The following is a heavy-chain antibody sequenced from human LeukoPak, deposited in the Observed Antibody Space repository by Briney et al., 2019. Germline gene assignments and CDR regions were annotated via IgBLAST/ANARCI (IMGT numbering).Heavy chain of an antibody. CDR2: INPNSGGT. J-gene: IGHJ5*02. Sequence: ASVNVSCKASGYTFTGYYMHWVRQAPGQGLEWMGWINPNSGGTNYAQKFQGRVTMTRDTSISTAYMELSRLRSADTAVYDCARGFLGGSGSYEDWFDPWGQGTLVTVSS. V-gene: IGHV1-2*02. CDR3: ARGFLGGSGSYEDWFDP. D-gene: IGHD3-10*01. CDR1: GYTFTGYY.